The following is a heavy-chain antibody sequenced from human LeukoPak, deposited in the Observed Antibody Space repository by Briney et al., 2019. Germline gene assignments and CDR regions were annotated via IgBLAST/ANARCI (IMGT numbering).Heavy chain of an antibody. CDR2: ISYDGSNK. CDR3: AKDLYMTTVIPGEFDY. V-gene: IGHV3-30*18. D-gene: IGHD4-17*01. J-gene: IGHJ4*02. Sequence: GGSLRLSCAASGFTFSSYGMHWVRQAPGEGLEWVAVISYDGSNKYYADSVKGRFTISRDNSKNTLYLQMNSLRAEDTAVYYCAKDLYMTTVIPGEFDYWGQGTLVTVSS. CDR1: GFTFSSYG.